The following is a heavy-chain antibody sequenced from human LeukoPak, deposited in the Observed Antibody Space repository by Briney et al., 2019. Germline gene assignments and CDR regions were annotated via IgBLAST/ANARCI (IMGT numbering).Heavy chain of an antibody. V-gene: IGHV1-2*02. D-gene: IGHD6-13*01. Sequence: GASVKVSCKASGYTFTGYYMHWVRQAPGQGLEWMGWINPNSGGTNYAQKFQGRVTMTRDTSISTAYMELSRLRSDDTAVYYCARIGGAAAGNKIFYFDYWGQGTLVTVSS. J-gene: IGHJ4*02. CDR3: ARIGGAAAGNKIFYFDY. CDR1: GYTFTGYY. CDR2: INPNSGGT.